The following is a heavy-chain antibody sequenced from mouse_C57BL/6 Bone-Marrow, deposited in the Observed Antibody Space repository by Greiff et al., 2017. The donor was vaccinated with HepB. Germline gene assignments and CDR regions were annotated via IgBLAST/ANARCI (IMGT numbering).Heavy chain of an antibody. CDR1: GFNIKDDY. CDR2: IDPENGDT. CDR3: TTTLAFDV. J-gene: IGHJ1*03. V-gene: IGHV14-4*01. Sequence: EVMLVESGAELVRPGASVKLSCTASGFNIKDDYMPWVKQRPEQGLEWIGWIDPENGDTEYASKFQGKATITADTSSNTAYLQLSSLTSEDTAVYYCTTTLAFDVWGTGTTVTVSS.